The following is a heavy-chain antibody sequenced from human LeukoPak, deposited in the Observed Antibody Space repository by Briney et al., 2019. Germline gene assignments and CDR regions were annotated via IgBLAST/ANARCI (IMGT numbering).Heavy chain of an antibody. CDR2: IRYDGSNK. CDR1: GFTFSSYG. D-gene: IGHD4/OR15-4a*01. J-gene: IGHJ1*01. V-gene: IGHV3-30*02. CDR3: ARAPGRDYFFHQY. Sequence: GGSLRLSCAASGFTFSSYGMHWVRQAPGKGLEWVAFIRYDGSNKYYADSVKGRFTISRDNSKNTLFLQMNSLRAEDTAVYFCARAPGRDYFFHQYWGQGTLVTVSS.